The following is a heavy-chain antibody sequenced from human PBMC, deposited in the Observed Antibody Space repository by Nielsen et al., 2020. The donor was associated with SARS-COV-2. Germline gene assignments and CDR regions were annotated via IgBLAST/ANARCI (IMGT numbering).Heavy chain of an antibody. Sequence: GESLKISCAASGFTFSSYAMHWVRQAPGKGLEYVSAISSNGGSTYYANSVKGRFTISRDNSKNTLYLQMGSLRAEDMAVYYCARGNRGYGMDVWGQGTTVTVSS. J-gene: IGHJ6*02. D-gene: IGHD3-16*02. CDR3: ARGNRGYGMDV. CDR2: ISSNGGST. V-gene: IGHV3-64*01. CDR1: GFTFSSYA.